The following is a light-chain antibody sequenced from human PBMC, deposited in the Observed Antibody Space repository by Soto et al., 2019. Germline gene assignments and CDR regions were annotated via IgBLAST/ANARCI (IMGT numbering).Light chain of an antibody. V-gene: IGKV3-11*01. CDR1: QSVSTS. CDR2: DAS. J-gene: IGKJ4*01. Sequence: EVVMTQSPATLSVSPGERATLSCRASQSVSTSLAWYQQKPGQAPRLLIYDASNRATGIPARFSGSGSGTDFTLTISSLEPEDFAVYYCQQRSNWLTFGGGTKVDIK. CDR3: QQRSNWLT.